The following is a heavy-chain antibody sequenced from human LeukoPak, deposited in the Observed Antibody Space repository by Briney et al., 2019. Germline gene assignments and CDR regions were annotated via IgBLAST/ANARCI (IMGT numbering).Heavy chain of an antibody. J-gene: IGHJ5*02. V-gene: IGHV3-7*01. CDR3: ARYSSGWYDRGFDP. Sequence: HPGGSLRLSCAASGFTFSSYWMSWVRQAPGKRLEWVANIKQDGSEKYYVDSVKGRFTISRDNAKNSLYLQMNSLRAEDTAVYYCARYSSGWYDRGFDPWGQGTLVTVSS. CDR2: IKQDGSEK. D-gene: IGHD6-19*01. CDR1: GFTFSSYW.